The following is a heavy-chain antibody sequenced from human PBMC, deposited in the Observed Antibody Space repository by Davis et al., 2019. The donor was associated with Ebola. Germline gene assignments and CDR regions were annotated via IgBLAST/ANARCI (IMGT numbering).Heavy chain of an antibody. Sequence: GESLKISCETSGFIFRNYVMSWVRQAPGKGLEWVSAISGSGGSTYYADSVKGRFTISRDNSKNTLYLQMNSLRAEDTAVYYCVLVQQLYFQHWGQGTLVTVSS. CDR1: GFIFRNYV. CDR2: ISGSGGST. V-gene: IGHV3-23*01. J-gene: IGHJ1*01. D-gene: IGHD4-11*01. CDR3: VLVQQLYFQH.